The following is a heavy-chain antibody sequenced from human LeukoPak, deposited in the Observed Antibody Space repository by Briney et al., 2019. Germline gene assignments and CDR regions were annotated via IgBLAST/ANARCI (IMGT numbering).Heavy chain of an antibody. D-gene: IGHD3-10*01. CDR1: GFTFTSYD. CDR2: MNPNRGNT. J-gene: IGHJ6*02. Sequence: ASVKVSCKASGFTFTSYDINWVRQAPGQGLEWMGWMNPNRGNTRYAQKVQGRITMTRDTSISTAYMELSSLRSEDTAVYYCARGPTLVRGVIMPDSVGGMDVWGQGTTVTVSS. V-gene: IGHV1-8*01. CDR3: ARGPTLVRGVIMPDSVGGMDV.